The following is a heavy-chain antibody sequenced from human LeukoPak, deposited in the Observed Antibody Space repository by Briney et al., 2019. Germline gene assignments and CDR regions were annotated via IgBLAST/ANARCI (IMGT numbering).Heavy chain of an antibody. Sequence: SETLSLTCTVSGGSISPYYWSWIRQSPGKGLEWIGCIHYSGSTIYNPSLKSRVTISVDTSKNQFSLKLSSVTAADTAVYYCARHRAGPIALAKTPNAYYHGMDVWGQGTTVTVSS. D-gene: IGHD1-14*01. V-gene: IGHV4-59*08. CDR1: GGSISPYY. CDR2: IHYSGST. J-gene: IGHJ6*02. CDR3: ARHRAGPIALAKTPNAYYHGMDV.